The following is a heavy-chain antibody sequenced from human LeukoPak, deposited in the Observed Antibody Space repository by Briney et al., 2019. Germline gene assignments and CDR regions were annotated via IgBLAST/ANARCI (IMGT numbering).Heavy chain of an antibody. J-gene: IGHJ3*02. Sequence: AGGSLRLSCAASGFTFSSYSMNWVRQAPGKGLEWVSYISSSSSTIYYADSVKGRFTISRDNAKNSLYLQMNSLRAEDTAVYYCARGGIAVARDAFDIWGQGTMVTVSS. CDR1: GFTFSSYS. CDR3: ARGGIAVARDAFDI. V-gene: IGHV3-48*04. CDR2: ISSSSSTI. D-gene: IGHD6-19*01.